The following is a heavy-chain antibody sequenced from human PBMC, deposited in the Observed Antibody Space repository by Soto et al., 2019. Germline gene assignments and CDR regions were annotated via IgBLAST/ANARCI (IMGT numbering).Heavy chain of an antibody. V-gene: IGHV1-46*01. CDR2: INPSGGST. D-gene: IGHD3-3*01. Sequence: ASVKVSCKASGYTFTSYYMHWVRQAPGQGLEWMGIINPSGGSTSYAQKFQGRVTMTRDTSTSTVYMELSSLRSEDTAVYYCARYYDFGSDSHAASWFDPWGKGTLVPVAS. CDR3: ARYYDFGSDSHAASWFDP. J-gene: IGHJ5*02. CDR1: GYTFTSYY.